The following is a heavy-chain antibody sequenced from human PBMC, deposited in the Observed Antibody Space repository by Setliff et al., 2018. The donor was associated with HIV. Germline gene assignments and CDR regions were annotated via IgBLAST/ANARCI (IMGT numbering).Heavy chain of an antibody. J-gene: IGHJ3*02. V-gene: IGHV4-39*07. D-gene: IGHD1-20*01. CDR3: AGLYNWNPRGGVGGAFDI. CDR2: IYYSGST. Sequence: SETLSLTCTVSGGSISSSSYYWGWIRQPPGKGLEWIGSIYYSGSTYYNPSLKSRVTILVDTSKKQLSLKMSSVTAADTAVYYCAGLYNWNPRGGVGGAFDIWGQGTMVTVS. CDR1: GGSISSSSYY.